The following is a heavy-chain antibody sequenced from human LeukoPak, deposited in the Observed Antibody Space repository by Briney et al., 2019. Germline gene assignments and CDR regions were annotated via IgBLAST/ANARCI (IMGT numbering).Heavy chain of an antibody. V-gene: IGHV4-39*07. J-gene: IGHJ3*02. D-gene: IGHD1-1*01. CDR2: IYYSGST. CDR3: AREGTESQTVAFDI. CDR1: GGSISSSSYY. Sequence: SETLSLTCTVSGGSISSSSYYWGWIRQPPGKGLEWIGSIYYSGSTYYNPSLKSRVSISVHTSKNQFSLKVSSVTAADTAVYYCAREGTESQTVAFDIWGQGTMVTVSS.